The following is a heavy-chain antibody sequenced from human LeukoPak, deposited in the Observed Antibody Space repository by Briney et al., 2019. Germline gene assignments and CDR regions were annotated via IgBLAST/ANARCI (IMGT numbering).Heavy chain of an antibody. V-gene: IGHV3-20*04. Sequence: CLSLSCELSGFTPDAYGIRWVRQPPGKGRGWVSGINWSGGSTGYADSVKGRFTISRDNAKNSLYLQMNSLRAEDTAVYYCARDGVRDGLYFDYWGQGTLVTVSS. CDR2: INWSGGST. J-gene: IGHJ4*02. CDR3: ARDGVRDGLYFDY. D-gene: IGHD5-24*01. CDR1: GFTPDAYG.